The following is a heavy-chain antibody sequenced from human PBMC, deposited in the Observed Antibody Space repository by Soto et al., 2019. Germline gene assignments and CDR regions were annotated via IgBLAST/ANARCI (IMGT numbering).Heavy chain of an antibody. CDR2: IFIGGTT. J-gene: IGHJ4*02. Sequence: GGSLRLSCAASGFTVSSSQMTWVRQAPGKALEWVSVIFIGGTTQYAVSVKGRFTISRDYSDNTVYLQMNSLRAEDTAMYYCARERDTTGYILRYWGQGTLVTVSS. V-gene: IGHV3-53*01. CDR1: GFTVSSSQ. D-gene: IGHD3-9*01. CDR3: ARERDTTGYILRY.